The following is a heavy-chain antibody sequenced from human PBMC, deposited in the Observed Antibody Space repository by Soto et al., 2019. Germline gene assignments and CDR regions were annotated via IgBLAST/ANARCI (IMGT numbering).Heavy chain of an antibody. CDR2: INPNGGGT. J-gene: IGHJ4*02. D-gene: IGHD3-10*01. CDR3: ARAVHTMIQGVRFRVDQ. Sequence: QVQLVQSGAEMKEPGASVKVSCEASGYTFTAYYIHWVRQAPGQGLEWMGWINPNGGGTKYAQKFQGRVTMTRDTSINTAYMELTRLTSDDTAVYYCARAVHTMIQGVRFRVDQWGQGTLVTVSS. V-gene: IGHV1-2*02. CDR1: GYTFTAYY.